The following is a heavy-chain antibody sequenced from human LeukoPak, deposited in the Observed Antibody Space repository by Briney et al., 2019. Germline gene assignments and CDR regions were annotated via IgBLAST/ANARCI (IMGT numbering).Heavy chain of an antibody. Sequence: PGGYLRLSCAASGFTFSSYAMSRLRQAPGKGLEWVSVISGSGGNTYYADSVKGRFTISRDNSKNKLYLQMNSLRAEDTAIYYCAKDGKGAPVAGTGYFDYCGQGTLVTVSS. V-gene: IGHV3-23*01. J-gene: IGHJ4*02. CDR2: ISGSGGNT. CDR3: AKDGKGAPVAGTGYFDY. D-gene: IGHD6-19*01. CDR1: GFTFSSYA.